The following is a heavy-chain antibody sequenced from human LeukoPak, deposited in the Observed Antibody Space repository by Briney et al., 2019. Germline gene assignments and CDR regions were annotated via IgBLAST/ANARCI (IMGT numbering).Heavy chain of an antibody. J-gene: IGHJ2*01. Sequence: PGGSLRLSCAASGFTFSHFGIHWVRQAPGKGLEWVAFIRYDGSNKYYEDSVKGRFTISRDNSKNTVYLQMNSLRTEDTALYYCAKDPAWYCGSTSCLEWYFDVWGRGTLVTVSS. CDR2: IRYDGSNK. CDR3: AKDPAWYCGSTSCLEWYFDV. CDR1: GFTFSHFG. D-gene: IGHD2-2*01. V-gene: IGHV3-30*02.